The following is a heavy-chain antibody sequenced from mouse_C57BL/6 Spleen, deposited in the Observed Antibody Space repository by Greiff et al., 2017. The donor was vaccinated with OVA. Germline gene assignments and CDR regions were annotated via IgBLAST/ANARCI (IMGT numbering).Heavy chain of an antibody. D-gene: IGHD2-4*01. V-gene: IGHV1-5*01. CDR2: IYPGNSDT. CDR1: GYTFTSYW. J-gene: IGHJ2*01. Sequence: EVQLQQSGTVLARPGASVKMSCKTSGYTFTSYWMHWVKQRPGQGLEWIGAIYPGNSDTSYNQKFKGKAKLTAVTSASTAYMELSSLTNEDSAVYYCTRLDYDGYYFDYWGQGTTLTVSS. CDR3: TRLDYDGYYFDY.